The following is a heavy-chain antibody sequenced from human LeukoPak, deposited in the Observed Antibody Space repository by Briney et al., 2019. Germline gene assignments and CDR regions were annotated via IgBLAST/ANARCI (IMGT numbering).Heavy chain of an antibody. D-gene: IGHD6-19*01. V-gene: IGHV3-64D*08. CDR3: ASSEIAVAGRGVGYFDY. J-gene: IGHJ4*02. Sequence: GGSLRLSCSASGFTFSHYAMEWVRQAPGKGLEYVSSISSDEDTTYYADSVKGRFIISRDNSKNSLYLQMSSLRAEDTAVYYCASSEIAVAGRGVGYFDYWGQGTLVTVSS. CDR2: ISSDEDTT. CDR1: GFTFSHYA.